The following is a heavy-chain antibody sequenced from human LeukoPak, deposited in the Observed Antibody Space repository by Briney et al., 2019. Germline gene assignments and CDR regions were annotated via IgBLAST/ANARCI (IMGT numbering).Heavy chain of an antibody. CDR3: ARASGGWDLDY. CDR1: GFTFNVFH. Sequence: PGGSLRLSCAASGFTFNVFHMNWVRQAPGKGLEWISSITSSGTHITYADSIQGRFTISRDNAKNSLYLQMNSLRVDDTALYYCARASGGWDLDYWGHGTLVTVSS. J-gene: IGHJ4*01. CDR2: ITSSGTHI. D-gene: IGHD1-26*01. V-gene: IGHV3-21*01.